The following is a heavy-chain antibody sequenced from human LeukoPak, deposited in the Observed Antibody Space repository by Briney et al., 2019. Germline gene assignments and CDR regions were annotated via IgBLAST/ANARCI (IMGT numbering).Heavy chain of an antibody. D-gene: IGHD1-26*01. CDR1: GFTFSSYD. CDR2: IWVDGSNK. V-gene: IGHV3-33*01. Sequence: PGGSLRLSCAASGFTFSSYDTHGVRQAPGKGLEGVAIIWVDGSNKYYTDSVKGRFTSSRDNSKNTVSLQMNSLRAEDTAVYYCARGGGYGPFDYWGQGTQVTVSS. CDR3: ARGGGYGPFDY. J-gene: IGHJ4*02.